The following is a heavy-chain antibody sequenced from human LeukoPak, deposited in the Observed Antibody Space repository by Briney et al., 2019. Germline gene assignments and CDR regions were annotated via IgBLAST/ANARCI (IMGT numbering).Heavy chain of an antibody. V-gene: IGHV3-33*06. CDR3: AKDVHRYFDC. D-gene: IGHD2-21*01. Sequence: GGSLRFSGAASGLTFSSNGLDWVAQAPGKGWEGLAVTCYVGSNKDYADSVKGRFTISRDNSKNTPYLQMNSLSAAAPALYSCAKDVHRYFDCWLQRTLV. CDR2: TCYVGSNK. J-gene: IGHJ4*02. CDR1: GLTFSSNG.